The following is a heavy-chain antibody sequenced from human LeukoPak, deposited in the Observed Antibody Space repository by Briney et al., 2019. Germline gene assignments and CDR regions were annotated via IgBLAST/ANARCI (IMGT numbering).Heavy chain of an antibody. Sequence: GGSLRLSCAASGFTFGGYAMHWVRQAPGKGLEWVSVITGDGGSTFYGDLVKGRFTISRDNNRNSLYIQMNSLRSEDTAFYYCARPSRNGELAYWGQGTLVTVAS. V-gene: IGHV3-43*02. D-gene: IGHD1-1*01. CDR3: ARPSRNGELAY. J-gene: IGHJ4*02. CDR1: GFTFGGYA. CDR2: ITGDGGST.